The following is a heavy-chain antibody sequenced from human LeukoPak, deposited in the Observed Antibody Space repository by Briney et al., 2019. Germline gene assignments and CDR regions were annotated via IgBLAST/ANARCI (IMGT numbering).Heavy chain of an antibody. CDR2: ISGSGGST. V-gene: IGHV3-23*01. Sequence: QSGGSLRLSCAASGFTFSSYAMSWVRQAPGKGLEWVSAISGSGGSTYYADSVKGRFTISRDNSKNTLYLQMNSLRAEDTAVYYRAKDNGHLEWLLYGPDYWGQGTLVTVSS. D-gene: IGHD3-3*01. CDR1: GFTFSSYA. CDR3: AKDNGHLEWLLYGPDY. J-gene: IGHJ4*02.